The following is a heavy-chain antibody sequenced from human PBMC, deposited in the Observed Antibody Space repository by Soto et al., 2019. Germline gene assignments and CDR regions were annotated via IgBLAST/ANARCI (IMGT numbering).Heavy chain of an antibody. D-gene: IGHD3-3*01. J-gene: IGHJ5*02. CDR2: ISGSGGST. Sequence: GGSLRLSCAASGFTFSSYAMSWVRQAPGKGLEWVSAISGSGGSTYYADSVKGRFTISRDNSKNTLYLQMNSLRAEDTAVYYCAKKGHGTRITIFGAFDPWGQGTLVTVSS. CDR3: AKKGHGTRITIFGAFDP. CDR1: GFTFSSYA. V-gene: IGHV3-23*01.